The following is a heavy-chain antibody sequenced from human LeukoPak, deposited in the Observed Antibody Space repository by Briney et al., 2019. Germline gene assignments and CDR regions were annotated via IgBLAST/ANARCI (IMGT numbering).Heavy chain of an antibody. J-gene: IGHJ4*02. D-gene: IGHD1-26*01. V-gene: IGHV4-61*02. CDR1: GGSISSGSYY. CDR2: IYTSGST. CDR3: ARTTVGATDY. Sequence: KPSETLSLTCTVSGGSISSGSYYWSWIRQPAGKELEWIGRIYTSGSTNYNPSLKSRVTISVDTSKNQFSLKLSSVTAADTAVYYCARTTVGATDYWGQGTLVTVSS.